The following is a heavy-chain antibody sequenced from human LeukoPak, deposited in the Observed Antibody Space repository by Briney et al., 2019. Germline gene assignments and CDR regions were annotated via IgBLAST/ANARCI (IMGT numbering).Heavy chain of an antibody. CDR2: ISGSGGST. D-gene: IGHD1-26*01. CDR1: GLTFSSYA. J-gene: IGHJ4*02. CDR3: AKLHYESGSYRHFDY. V-gene: IGHV3-23*01. Sequence: PGGSLRLSCAASGLTFSSYAMSWARQAPGKGLEWVSAISGSGGSTYYADSVKGRFTISRDNSKNTLYLQMNSLRAEDTAVYYCAKLHYESGSYRHFDYWGQGTLVTVSS.